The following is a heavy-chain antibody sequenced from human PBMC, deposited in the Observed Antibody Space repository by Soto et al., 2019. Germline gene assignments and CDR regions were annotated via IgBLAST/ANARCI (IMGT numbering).Heavy chain of an antibody. J-gene: IGHJ4*02. CDR3: ARDKITGLFDY. Sequence: SETLSLTCTVSGGSMSSSSYYWGWIRQPPGKGLEWIGSIYYSGTTYYNPSLKSRVTISVDTSKNQFSLNLTSVTAADTAVYYCARDKITGLFDYWGQGTLVTVSS. CDR1: GGSMSSSSYY. V-gene: IGHV4-39*07. CDR2: IYYSGTT. D-gene: IGHD2-8*02.